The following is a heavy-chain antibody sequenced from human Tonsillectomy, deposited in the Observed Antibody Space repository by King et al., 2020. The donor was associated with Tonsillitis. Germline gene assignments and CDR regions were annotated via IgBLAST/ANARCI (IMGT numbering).Heavy chain of an antibody. V-gene: IGHV3-30*04. CDR1: GFTFSSYA. J-gene: IGHJ4*02. D-gene: IGHD5-18*01. CDR2: ISYDGSNK. CDR3: AARGYSYGYLWDY. Sequence: VQPVESGGGVVQPGRSLRLSCAASGFTFSSYAMHWVRQAPGKGLEWVAVISYDGSNKYYADSVKGRFTISRDNSKNTLYLQMNSLRAEDTAVYYCAARGYSYGYLWDYWGQGTLVTVSS.